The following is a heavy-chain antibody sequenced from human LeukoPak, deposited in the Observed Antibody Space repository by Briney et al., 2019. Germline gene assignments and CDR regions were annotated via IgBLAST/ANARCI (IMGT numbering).Heavy chain of an antibody. CDR1: GFTFGSYA. J-gene: IGHJ4*02. D-gene: IGHD2-15*01. Sequence: GGSLRLSCAASGFTFGSYAMTWVRQAPGKGLEWVSSNSISGDNTYYADSVKGRFTISRDNSKNTLYLQMNSLRAEDTAVYYCAKQSLADCIRCPFDSWGQGTLVTVSS. CDR3: AKQSLADCIRCPFDS. V-gene: IGHV3-23*01. CDR2: NSISGDNT.